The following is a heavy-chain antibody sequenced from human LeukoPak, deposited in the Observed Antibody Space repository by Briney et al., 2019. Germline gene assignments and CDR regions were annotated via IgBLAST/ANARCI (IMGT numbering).Heavy chain of an antibody. CDR3: ARDNSVGDNAWWFDP. CDR2: INPTGGST. J-gene: IGHJ5*02. CDR1: GYTFTSYY. V-gene: IGHV1-46*01. D-gene: IGHD1-26*01. Sequence: ASVKVSCRASGYTFTSYYMHWVRQAPGQGLEWMGLINPTGGSTGYAQKFQGRVTMTRDMSTSTDYMELSSLRSEDTAIYYCARDNSVGDNAWWFDPWGQGTLVTVSS.